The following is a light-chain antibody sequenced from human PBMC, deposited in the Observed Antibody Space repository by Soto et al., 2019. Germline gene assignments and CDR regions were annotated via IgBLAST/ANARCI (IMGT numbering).Light chain of an antibody. CDR3: AAWDDSLNAWL. J-gene: IGLJ3*02. CDR1: SSNIEENS. Sequence: QPVLTQPPSASATPGQRVAISCSGSSSNIEENSVTWYQRLPGTAPRVLIHNDYQRPSGVPDRFSGSKSGTSASLAISGLQSEDEADYYCAAWDDSLNAWLFGGGTKLTVL. CDR2: NDY. V-gene: IGLV1-44*01.